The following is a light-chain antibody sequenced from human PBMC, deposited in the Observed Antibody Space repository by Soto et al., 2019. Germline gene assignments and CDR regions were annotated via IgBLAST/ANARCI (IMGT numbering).Light chain of an antibody. J-gene: IGLJ2*01. CDR2: DVS. CDR3: RSYTSRSTLVV. CDR1: SSDVGGYSF. V-gene: IGLV2-14*01. Sequence: QSALTQPASASGSPGQSITISCTGTSSDVGGYSFVSWYQQHPGKAPKLMIYDVSNRPSGVSNRFSGSKSGNTASLTISGLQAEDGADYYCRSYTSRSTLVVFGGGTEVTVL.